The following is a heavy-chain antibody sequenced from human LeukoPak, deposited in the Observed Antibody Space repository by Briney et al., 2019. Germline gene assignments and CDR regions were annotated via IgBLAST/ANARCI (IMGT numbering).Heavy chain of an antibody. D-gene: IGHD1-26*01. CDR3: VCRIGGAPQ. CDR2: IYSGGST. J-gene: IGHJ4*02. Sequence: GGSLRLSCAASGFAVSNSYMSWVRQAPGKGLEWVSVIYSGGSTYYADSVKGRFTISRDNSKNTLYLQMNSLRADDTAVYYCVCRIGGAPQWGQGTLVTVSS. CDR1: GFAVSNSY. V-gene: IGHV3-53*01.